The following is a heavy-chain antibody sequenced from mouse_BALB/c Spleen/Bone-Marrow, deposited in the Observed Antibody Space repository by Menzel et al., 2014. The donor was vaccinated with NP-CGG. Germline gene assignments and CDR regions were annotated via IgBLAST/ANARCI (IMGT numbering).Heavy chain of an antibody. J-gene: IGHJ1*01. CDR3: ASGPWYFDV. Sequence: QVQLKESGAELVRPGVSVKLSCKASGYTFTSYWMHWIKQRPEQGLERIGEINPTNGSTNYNEEFKTKATLTVDKSSSTAYMQLSSLTSEDSAVYYCASGPWYFDVWGAGPTVTVSS. D-gene: IGHD3-1*01. V-gene: IGHV1S81*02. CDR1: GYTFTSYW. CDR2: INPTNGST.